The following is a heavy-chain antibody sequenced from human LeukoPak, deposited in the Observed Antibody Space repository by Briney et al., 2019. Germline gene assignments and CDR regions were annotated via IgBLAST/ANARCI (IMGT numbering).Heavy chain of an antibody. V-gene: IGHV3-21*01. D-gene: IGHD2-2*02. Sequence: GGSLRLSCAASGFTFSSYSMNWVRQAPGKGLEWVSSISSSSSYIYYADSVRGRFTISRDNAKNSLYLQTNSLRAEDTAVYYCARDLSIVVVPAAIRYDAFDIWGQGTMVTVSS. J-gene: IGHJ3*02. CDR2: ISSSSSYI. CDR1: GFTFSSYS. CDR3: ARDLSIVVVPAAIRYDAFDI.